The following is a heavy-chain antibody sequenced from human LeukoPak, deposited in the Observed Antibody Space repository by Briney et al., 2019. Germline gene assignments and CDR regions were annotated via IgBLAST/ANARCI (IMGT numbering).Heavy chain of an antibody. CDR3: ARERGRSSSFFGSLRKLYYYGMDV. CDR1: GYTFTSYD. D-gene: IGHD6-6*01. V-gene: IGHV1-8*01. Sequence: ASVKVSCKASGYTFTSYDINWVRQATGQGLEWMEWMNPNSGNTGYAQKFQGRVTMTRNTSISTAYMELSSLRSEDTAVYYCARERGRSSSFFGSLRKLYYYGMDVWGQGTTVTVSS. J-gene: IGHJ6*02. CDR2: MNPNSGNT.